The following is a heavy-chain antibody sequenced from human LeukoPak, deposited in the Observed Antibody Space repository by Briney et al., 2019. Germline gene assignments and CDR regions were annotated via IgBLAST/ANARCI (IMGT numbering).Heavy chain of an antibody. D-gene: IGHD3-10*01. CDR1: GYTFSSYD. J-gene: IGHJ6*03. CDR2: MNPNSGDR. CDR3: ARGTMVRGAIYYYYYYYMDV. Sequence: ASVTVSCKASGYTFSSYDINWVRQAPGQGLEWMGWMNPNSGDRGYAQKFQGRVTITRNTSISTAYMELSSLRSEDTAVYYCARGTMVRGAIYYYYYYYMDVWGKGTTVTVSS. V-gene: IGHV1-8*03.